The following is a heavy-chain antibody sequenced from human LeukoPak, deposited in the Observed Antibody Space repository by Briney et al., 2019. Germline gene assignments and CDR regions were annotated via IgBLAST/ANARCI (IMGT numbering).Heavy chain of an antibody. CDR2: IYYSGST. CDR1: GGSISSSSYY. D-gene: IGHD3-16*01. J-gene: IGHJ4*02. CDR3: ARGRYGWLPFDY. V-gene: IGHV4-39*06. Sequence: SETLSLTCTVSGGSISSSSYYWGWIRQPPGKGLEWIGSIYYSGSTYYNPSLKSRVTISVDTSKNQFTLKLSAVTAADTAVYYCARGRYGWLPFDYWGQGTLVTVSS.